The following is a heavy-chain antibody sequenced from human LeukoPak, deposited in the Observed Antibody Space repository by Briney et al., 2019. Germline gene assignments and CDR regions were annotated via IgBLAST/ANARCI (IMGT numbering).Heavy chain of an antibody. D-gene: IGHD3-9*01. Sequence: PGGSLRLSCAASGSTFSSYGMHWVRQAPGKGLEWVAFIRYDGSNKYYADSVKGRFTISRDNSKNTLYLQMNSLRAEDTAVYYCAKDRHYDILTGYFDYWGQGTLVTVSS. CDR1: GSTFSSYG. CDR2: IRYDGSNK. V-gene: IGHV3-30*02. CDR3: AKDRHYDILTGYFDY. J-gene: IGHJ4*02.